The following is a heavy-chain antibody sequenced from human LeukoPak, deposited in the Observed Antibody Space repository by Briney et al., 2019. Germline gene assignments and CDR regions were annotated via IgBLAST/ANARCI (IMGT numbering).Heavy chain of an antibody. V-gene: IGHV4-39*07. J-gene: IGHJ4*02. Sequence: SETLSLTCTVSGGSISSSSYYWGWIRQPPGKGLEWIGSIYYSGSTYYNPSLKSRVTISVDTSKNQFSLKLSSVTAADSAVYYCARGYSSGWYGSYPGYWGQGTLVTVSS. CDR2: IYYSGST. D-gene: IGHD6-19*01. CDR3: ARGYSSGWYGSYPGY. CDR1: GGSISSSSYY.